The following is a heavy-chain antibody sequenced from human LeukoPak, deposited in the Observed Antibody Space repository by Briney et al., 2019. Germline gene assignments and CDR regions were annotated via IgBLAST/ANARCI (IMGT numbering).Heavy chain of an antibody. J-gene: IGHJ4*02. CDR2: ISAYNGNT. CDR3: ARGVAAAGSDY. D-gene: IGHD6-13*01. CDR1: GYTFTGYY. V-gene: IGHV1-18*04. Sequence: ASVKVSCKASGYTFTGYYMHWVRQAPGQGLEWMGWISAYNGNTNYAQKLQGRVTMTTDTSTSTAYMELRSLRSDDTAVYYCARGVAAAGSDYWGQGTLVTVSS.